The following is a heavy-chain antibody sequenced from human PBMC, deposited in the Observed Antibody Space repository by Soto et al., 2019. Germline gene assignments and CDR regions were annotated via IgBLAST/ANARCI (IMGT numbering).Heavy chain of an antibody. CDR2: IVPIYRTA. CDR3: ARDSGAKLSSS. D-gene: IGHD6-13*01. J-gene: IGHJ4*02. CDR1: GGTFSSYR. Sequence: ASVKVSCKASGGTFSSYRINWVRQAPGQGLEWVGGIVPIYRTADYAQKFQGRVTITADESARTSYMELRSLKSQDTAVYYCARDSGAKLSSSWGQGTLVTVSS. V-gene: IGHV1-69*13.